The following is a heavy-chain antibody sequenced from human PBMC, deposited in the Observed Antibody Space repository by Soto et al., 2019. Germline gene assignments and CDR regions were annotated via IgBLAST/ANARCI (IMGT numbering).Heavy chain of an antibody. CDR2: IYPGDSDT. V-gene: IGHV5-51*01. CDR1: GYSFTIYW. J-gene: IGHJ5*02. CDR3: ARVNEQWLARGWFDP. Sequence: PGESLKISCKGSGYSFTIYWIGWVRQMPGKGLEWMGIIYPGDSDTRYSPSFQGQVTISADKSISTAYLQWSSLKASDTAMYYCARVNEQWLARGWFDPWGQGTLVTVSS. D-gene: IGHD6-19*01.